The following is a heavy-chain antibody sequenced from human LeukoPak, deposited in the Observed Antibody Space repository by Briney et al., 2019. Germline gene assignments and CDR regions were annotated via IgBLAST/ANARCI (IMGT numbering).Heavy chain of an antibody. CDR3: ARGLYSYGSYYFDY. Sequence: PGGSLRLSCAASGFTFSSYWMSWVRQAPGKGLEWVSYISSSSSTIYYADSVKGRFTISRDNAKNSLYLQMNSLRAEGTAVYYCARGLYSYGSYYFDYWGQGTLVTVSS. D-gene: IGHD5-18*01. CDR2: ISSSSSTI. V-gene: IGHV3-48*01. CDR1: GFTFSSYW. J-gene: IGHJ4*02.